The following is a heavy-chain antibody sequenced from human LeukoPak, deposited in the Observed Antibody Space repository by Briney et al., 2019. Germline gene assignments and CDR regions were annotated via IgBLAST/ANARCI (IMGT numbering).Heavy chain of an antibody. Sequence: SQTLSLTCAISVDFVSSNSAAWSWIRQSPSRGLEWLGRTYYRSKWYDEYAVSVKSRITISPDTSKNQFSLQLNSVTPEDTAVYYCARETSGFDSWGQGTLVTVSS. CDR3: ARETSGFDS. D-gene: IGHD1-26*01. V-gene: IGHV6-1*01. CDR1: VDFVSSNSAA. CDR2: TYYRSKWYD. J-gene: IGHJ4*02.